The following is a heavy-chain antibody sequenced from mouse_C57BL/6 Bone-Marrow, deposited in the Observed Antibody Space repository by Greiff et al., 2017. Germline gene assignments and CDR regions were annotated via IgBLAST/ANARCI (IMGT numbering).Heavy chain of an antibody. CDR2: ISGGGGNT. CDR3: ARQRRFAY. CDR1: GFTFSSYT. J-gene: IGHJ3*01. V-gene: IGHV5-9*01. Sequence: EVMLVESGGGLVKPGGSLKLSCAASGFTFSSYTMSWVRQTPEKRLEWVATISGGGGNTYYPDSVKGRFTISRDNAKNTLYLQMSSLRSEDTALYDWARQRRFAYWGQGTLVTVSA.